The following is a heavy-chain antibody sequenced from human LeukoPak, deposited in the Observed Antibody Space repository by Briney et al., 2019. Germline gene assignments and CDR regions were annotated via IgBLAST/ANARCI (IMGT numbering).Heavy chain of an antibody. Sequence: GGSLRLSCAASGFTFSSYGMQWVRQAPGKGLEWVAVISYDGSNKYYADSVKGRFTISRDNSKNTLYLQMNSLRAEDTAVYYCAKVVRGDCCGDYWGQGTLVTVSS. CDR2: ISYDGSNK. CDR3: AKVVRGDCCGDY. V-gene: IGHV3-30*18. J-gene: IGHJ4*02. CDR1: GFTFSSYG. D-gene: IGHD2-21*01.